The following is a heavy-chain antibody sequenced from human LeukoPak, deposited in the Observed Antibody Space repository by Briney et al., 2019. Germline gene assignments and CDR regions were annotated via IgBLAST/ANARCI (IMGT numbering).Heavy chain of an antibody. V-gene: IGHV4-59*01. Sequence: SETLSLTCTVSGGSISSYYWSWIRQPPGKGLEWIGYIYYSGSTNYNPSLKSRVTISVDTSKNQFSLKLSSVTAADTAVYYCARDLGSWSSGWPYAFDIWGKGTMVTVSS. J-gene: IGHJ3*02. CDR2: IYYSGST. CDR3: ARDLGSWSSGWPYAFDI. CDR1: GGSISSYY. D-gene: IGHD6-19*01.